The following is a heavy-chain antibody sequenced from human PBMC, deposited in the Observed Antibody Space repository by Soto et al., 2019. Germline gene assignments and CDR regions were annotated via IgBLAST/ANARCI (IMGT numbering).Heavy chain of an antibody. V-gene: IGHV3-23*01. CDR2: ISGSGGST. CDR3: AKDCYNIVATILDY. Sequence: GKGLEWVSAISGSGGSTYYAYSVKGRFTISRDNSKNTLYLQMNSLRAEDTAVYYCAKDCYNIVATILDYWRQGTLVIGTS. J-gene: IGHJ4*02. D-gene: IGHD5-12*01.